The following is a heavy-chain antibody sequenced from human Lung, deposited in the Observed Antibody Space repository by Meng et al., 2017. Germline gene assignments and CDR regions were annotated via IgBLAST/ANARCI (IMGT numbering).Heavy chain of an antibody. CDR2: INRDGTKP. CDR1: GFTFTDHW. J-gene: IGHJ1*01. V-gene: IGHV3-74*01. D-gene: IGHD1-1*01. CDR3: TNDRLNH. Sequence: EVSLGGSGGGLVLPGGSLGLSCAASGFTFTDHWIHWVRQGPGKGLVWVSRINRDGTKPTYADSVKGRFTISRDNAKNTLYLQMNNLRAEDTAFYYCTNDRLNHWGQGALVTVSS.